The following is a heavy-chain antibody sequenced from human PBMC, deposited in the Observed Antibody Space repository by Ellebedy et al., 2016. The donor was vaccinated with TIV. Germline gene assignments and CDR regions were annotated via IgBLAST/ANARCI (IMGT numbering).Heavy chain of an antibody. CDR3: ARGGSRAFDI. V-gene: IGHV3-33*03. CDR2: IWYDGSNK. Sequence: GESLKISCAASGFTFSSYGMHWVRQAPGKGLEWVAVIWYDGSNKYYADSVKGRFTISRDNAKNSLYLQMNSLRAEDTAVYYCARGGSRAFDIWGQGTMVTVSS. J-gene: IGHJ3*02. CDR1: GFTFSSYG. D-gene: IGHD3-16*01.